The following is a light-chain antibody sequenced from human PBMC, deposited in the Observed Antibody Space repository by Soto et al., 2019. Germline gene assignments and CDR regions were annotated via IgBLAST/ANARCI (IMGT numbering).Light chain of an antibody. CDR2: DAS. CDR3: HQYDNVPQT. V-gene: IGKV1-33*01. CDR1: QDIGNF. Sequence: DIQMTQSPSSLSASVGDRVTITCQASQDIGNFLNWYQQKPGKAPKLLIYDASNFQTGVPSRFSGSGSGTHFTFTISSLQPEDRATYYCHQYDNVPQTFGKWNKLEIK. J-gene: IGKJ2*01.